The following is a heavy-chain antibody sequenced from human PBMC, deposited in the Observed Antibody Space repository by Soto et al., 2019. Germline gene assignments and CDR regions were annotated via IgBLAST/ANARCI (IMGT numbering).Heavy chain of an antibody. CDR3: ARRSGPSFDF. CDR1: GYSFTSFW. V-gene: IGHV5-51*01. J-gene: IGHJ4*02. CDR2: IYPGDSDA. Sequence: PGESLKISCEGSGYSFTSFWIGWVRQMPGKGLEWMAIIYPGDSDARYSPSFQGQVTISADKSISTAFLQWSSLKASDTTMYYCARRSGPSFDFWGQGTLVTVSS.